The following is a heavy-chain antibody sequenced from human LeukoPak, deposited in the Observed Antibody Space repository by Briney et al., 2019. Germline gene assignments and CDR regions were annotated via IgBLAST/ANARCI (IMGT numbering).Heavy chain of an antibody. V-gene: IGHV3-33*01. J-gene: IGHJ6*02. Sequence: GGSLRLSCAACGFTFSRYGMHGVRQAPGKGLEGVAVIWYDGSNKHCADSVKGRFTISRDNSKNTLYLQMNSLRAEDTAVYYCAILGGGPLTYYYYGMDVWGQGTTVTVSS. CDR3: AILGGGPLTYYYYGMDV. CDR2: IWYDGSNK. D-gene: IGHD3-16*01. CDR1: GFTFSRYG.